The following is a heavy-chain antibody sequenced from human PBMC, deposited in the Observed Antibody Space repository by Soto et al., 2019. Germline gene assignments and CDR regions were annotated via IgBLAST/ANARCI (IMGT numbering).Heavy chain of an antibody. CDR2: IIHIFGTA. CDR1: GGTFSSYA. Sequence: GPSVKGSCKASGGTFSSYAISWVRQAPGQGREWMGGIIHIFGTANYAQKFQGRVTITADESTSTAYMELSSLRYEDTAVYYCANPPGYCSSTSCYPYNWFDPCGQRTMVTVSS. CDR3: ANPPGYCSSTSCYPYNWFDP. V-gene: IGHV1-69*13. D-gene: IGHD2-2*03. J-gene: IGHJ5*02.